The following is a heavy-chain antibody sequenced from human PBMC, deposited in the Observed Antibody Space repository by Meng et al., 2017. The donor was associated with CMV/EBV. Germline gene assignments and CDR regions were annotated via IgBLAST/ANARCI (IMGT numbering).Heavy chain of an antibody. CDR1: GGCTSSGDYY. CDR2: IYYSGST. V-gene: IGHV4-30-4*08. CDR3: AREDPYGDPLYNYYMDV. D-gene: IGHD4-17*01. Sequence: VRVQEPGPVQVEPPQTLSPTGTCSGGCTSSGDYYWSWIRQPTGKGLEWIGYIYYSGSTYYNPSLKSRVTLSVYTSKNQFSLKLSSVTAADTAVYYCAREDPYGDPLYNYYMDVWGKGTMVTVSS. J-gene: IGHJ6*03.